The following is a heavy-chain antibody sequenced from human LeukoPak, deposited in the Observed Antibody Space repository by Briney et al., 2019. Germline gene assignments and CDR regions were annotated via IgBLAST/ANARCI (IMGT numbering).Heavy chain of an antibody. Sequence: ASVKVSCKASGYTFTSYAMNWVRQAPGQGLEWMGWINTNTGNPTYAQGFTGRFVFSLDTSVSTAYLQISSLRAEDTAVYYCARDSRFLWRDYYYYYMDVWGKGTTVTVSS. D-gene: IGHD3-10*01. CDR3: ARDSRFLWRDYYYYYMDV. CDR2: INTNTGNP. J-gene: IGHJ6*03. V-gene: IGHV7-4-1*02. CDR1: GYTFTSYA.